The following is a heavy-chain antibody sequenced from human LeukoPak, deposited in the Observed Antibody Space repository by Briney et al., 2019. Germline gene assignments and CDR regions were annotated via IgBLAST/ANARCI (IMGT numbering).Heavy chain of an antibody. CDR3: ARLSQSGNWNYYGMDV. J-gene: IGHJ6*02. Sequence: SVKVSCKASGGTFISYAISWVRQAPGQGLEWMGGIIPIFGIANYAQKFQGRVTITADKSTSTAYMELSSLRSEDTAVYYCARLSQSGNWNYYGMDVWGQGTTVTVSS. CDR1: GGTFISYA. V-gene: IGHV1-69*10. D-gene: IGHD1-1*01. CDR2: IIPIFGIA.